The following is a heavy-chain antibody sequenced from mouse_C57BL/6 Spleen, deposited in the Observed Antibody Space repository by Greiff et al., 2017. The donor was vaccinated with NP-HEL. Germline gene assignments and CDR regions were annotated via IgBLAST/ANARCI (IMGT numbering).Heavy chain of an antibody. J-gene: IGHJ3*01. CDR2: IDPSDSYT. D-gene: IGHD4-1*01. Sequence: VQLQQSGAELVKPGASVKLSCKASGYTFTSYWLQWVKQRPGQGLEWIGEIDPSDSYTNYNQKFKGKATLTVDTSSSTAYMQLSSLTSEDSAVYYCARWEAFAYWGQGTLVTVSA. CDR1: GYTFTSYW. CDR3: ARWEAFAY. V-gene: IGHV1-50*01.